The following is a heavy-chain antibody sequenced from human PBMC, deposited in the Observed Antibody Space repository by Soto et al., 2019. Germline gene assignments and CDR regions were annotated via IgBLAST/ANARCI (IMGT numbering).Heavy chain of an antibody. CDR2: INHSGST. CDR1: GGSFSGYY. D-gene: IGHD2-2*01. Sequence: SETLSLTCAVYGGSFSGYYWSWIRQPPGKGLEWIGEINHSGSTNYNPSLKSRVTISVDTSKNQFSLKLSSVTAADTAVYYCARGFGAAIWFYYYYGMDVWGQGTTVTVSS. CDR3: ARGFGAAIWFYYYYGMDV. V-gene: IGHV4-34*01. J-gene: IGHJ6*02.